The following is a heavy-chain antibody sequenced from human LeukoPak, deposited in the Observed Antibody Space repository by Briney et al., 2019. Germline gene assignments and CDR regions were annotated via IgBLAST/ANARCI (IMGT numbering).Heavy chain of an antibody. J-gene: IGHJ3*02. CDR1: GFTLSNSG. V-gene: IGHV3-23*01. CDR2: IPGSGGNT. CDR3: AKSYSGNYNDAFGI. Sequence: GGTLRLSCTASGFTLSNSGMSWVRQAPGKGLEWVSGIPGSGGNTYYADSVRGRFTISRDNSKNTLYLQMNSLRAEDTAVYYCAKSYSGNYNDAFGIWGQGTMVTVSS. D-gene: IGHD1-26*01.